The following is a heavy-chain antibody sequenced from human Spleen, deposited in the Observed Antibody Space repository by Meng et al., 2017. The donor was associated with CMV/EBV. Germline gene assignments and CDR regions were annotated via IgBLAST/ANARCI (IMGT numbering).Heavy chain of an antibody. CDR1: GYTFTAHY. J-gene: IGHJ4*02. V-gene: IGHV1-2*02. Sequence: ASVKVSCTASGYTFTAHYFHWVRQAPGQGLEWMGWIHPHRGDTNYAQQFQGRVTLTRDTSINTGYMELTRLTSDDTAVYYCARDNNWGPDYWGQGTLVTVSS. CDR3: ARDNNWGPDY. D-gene: IGHD7-27*01. CDR2: IHPHRGDT.